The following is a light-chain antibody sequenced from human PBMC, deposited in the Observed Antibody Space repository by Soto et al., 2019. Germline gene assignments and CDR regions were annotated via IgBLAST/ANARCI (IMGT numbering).Light chain of an antibody. V-gene: IGKV1-33*01. CDR2: DAS. CDR1: QDIGNY. Sequence: DIQMTQSPCSRSASVGERGTITCQASQDIGNYLNWYQQRPGKAPKLLILDASSLDTGVPSRFSGSGSGTDFTFTISSLQSEDIATYYCQQYYNVPITFGQGTRLEIK. J-gene: IGKJ5*01. CDR3: QQYYNVPIT.